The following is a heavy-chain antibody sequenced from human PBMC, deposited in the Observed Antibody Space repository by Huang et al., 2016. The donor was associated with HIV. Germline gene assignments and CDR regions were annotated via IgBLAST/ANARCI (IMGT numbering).Heavy chain of an antibody. Sequence: QVPLVESGGGVVQPGTSLRLSCAASGFTFSNYAMNWGRQAPGKGLEGVAVISNEGSTKYYADSVKGRFTIARDNSKNTVYLQMNSLRAEDTAVYYCARSEPSRYYFDYWGQGTLVTVSS. V-gene: IGHV3-30-3*01. CDR3: ARSEPSRYYFDY. CDR2: ISNEGSTK. CDR1: GFTFSNYA. J-gene: IGHJ4*02.